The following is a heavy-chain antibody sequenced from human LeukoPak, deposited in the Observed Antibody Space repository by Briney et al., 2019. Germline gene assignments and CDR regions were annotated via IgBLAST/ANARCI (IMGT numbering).Heavy chain of an antibody. CDR3: TTRGGLGPGAFDI. J-gene: IGHJ3*02. D-gene: IGHD3-10*01. Sequence: KPGGSLRLSCAASGFTFRNPWMSWVRQAPGKGLEWVGRIKSKTDGGTTDYAAPVKGRFTISRDDSKNTLYLQMNSLKTEDTAVYYCTTRGGLGPGAFDIWGQGTMVTVSS. CDR1: GFTFRNPW. V-gene: IGHV3-15*01. CDR2: IKSKTDGGTT.